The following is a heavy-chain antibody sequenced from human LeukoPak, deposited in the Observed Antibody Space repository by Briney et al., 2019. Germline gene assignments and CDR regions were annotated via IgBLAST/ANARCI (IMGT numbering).Heavy chain of an antibody. CDR2: IIPIFGTA. V-gene: IGHV1-69*06. D-gene: IGHD6-6*01. Sequence: ASVRVSCKASGGTFSSYAISWVRQAPGQGLEWMGGIIPIFGTANYAQKFQGRVTIIADKSTSTAYMELSSLRSEDTAVYYCARDHIAARRIFFLYYWGQGTLVTVSS. CDR3: ARDHIAARRIFFLYY. CDR1: GGTFSSYA. J-gene: IGHJ4*02.